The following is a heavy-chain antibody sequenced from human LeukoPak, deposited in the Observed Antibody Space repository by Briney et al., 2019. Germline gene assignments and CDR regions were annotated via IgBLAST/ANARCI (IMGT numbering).Heavy chain of an antibody. J-gene: IGHJ4*02. CDR3: ARDFGRD. D-gene: IGHD3-10*01. V-gene: IGHV4-61*02. CDR2: IYTSGST. Sequence: SETLSLTCTVSGGSISSSSYYWSWIRQPAGKGLEWIGRIYTSGSTNYNPSLKSRVTMSVDTSKNQFSLKLSSVTAADTAVYYCARDFGRDWGQGTLVTVSS. CDR1: GGSISSSSYY.